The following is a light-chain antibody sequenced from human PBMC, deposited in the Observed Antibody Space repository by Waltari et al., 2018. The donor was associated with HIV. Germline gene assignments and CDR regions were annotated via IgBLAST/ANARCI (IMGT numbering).Light chain of an antibody. CDR3: QAWDANHVI. J-gene: IGLJ2*01. CDR1: KLADKF. Sequence: TQPPSVSVSSGQTASITCSGEKLADKFPCWYQKKPGQPPILLVSPNSRRPSGFPARFSASKSANTATLTIRGAQPVDESEYFCQAWDANHVIFGGGTTLTVL. CDR2: PNS. V-gene: IGLV3-1*01.